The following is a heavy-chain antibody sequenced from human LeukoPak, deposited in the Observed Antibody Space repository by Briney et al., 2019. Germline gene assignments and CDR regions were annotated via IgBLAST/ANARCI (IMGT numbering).Heavy chain of an antibody. J-gene: IGHJ5*01. CDR2: ISYDGSYA. CDR3: AKVLSHSWFDS. V-gene: IGHV3-30*18. CDR1: GFTFSTHG. Sequence: PGGSLRLSCAASGFTFSTHGMHWVRQAPGKGLEWLAIISYDGSYAYYADSVKGRFTITRDNSKNTLYLQMSSLRVEDTAVYYCAKVLSHSWFDSWGQGTLVTVSS.